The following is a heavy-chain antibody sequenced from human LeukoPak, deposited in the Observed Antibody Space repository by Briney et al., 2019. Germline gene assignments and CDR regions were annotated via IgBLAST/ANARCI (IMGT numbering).Heavy chain of an antibody. V-gene: IGHV3-21*01. Sequence: GGSLRLSCAASGFTFSSYIMNWVRQAPGKGLEWVSSISSSSSYIYYADSVKGRFTISRDNAKNSLYLQMNSLRPDDTAVYYCASAIFGVVIVAFEIGGQPTMVTLSS. J-gene: IGHJ3*02. CDR3: ASAIFGVVIVAFEI. D-gene: IGHD3-3*01. CDR2: ISSSSSYI. CDR1: GFTFSSYI.